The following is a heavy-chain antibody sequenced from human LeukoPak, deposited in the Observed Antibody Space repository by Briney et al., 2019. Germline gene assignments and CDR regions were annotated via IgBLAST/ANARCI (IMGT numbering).Heavy chain of an antibody. J-gene: IGHJ4*02. Sequence: SETLSLTCTVSGGSISDSRTWGWVRPPPGKGLEWIANVHDDGRTASNPSLKSRVTISLDTSKNQFSLKVRSVTAADTAFYYCARVLTAAGLDFWGQGTLVTVSS. V-gene: IGHV4-39*07. CDR3: ARVLTAAGLDF. D-gene: IGHD6-25*01. CDR1: GGSISDSRT. CDR2: VHDDGRT.